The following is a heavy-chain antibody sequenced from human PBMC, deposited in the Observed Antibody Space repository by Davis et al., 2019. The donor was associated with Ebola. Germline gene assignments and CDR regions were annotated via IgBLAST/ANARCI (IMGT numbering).Heavy chain of an antibody. CDR2: MNPNSENT. D-gene: IGHD3-9*01. CDR1: GCTFTTYD. Sequence: AASVKVSCKASGCTFTTYDIHWVRQATGQGLEWMGWMNPNSENTGYAQKFQGRVTMTRSTSISTAYMELSSLRSEDTAVYYCARGGYFDWLTRWHYYGMDVWGQGTTVTVSS. J-gene: IGHJ6*02. CDR3: ARGGYFDWLTRWHYYGMDV. V-gene: IGHV1-8*01.